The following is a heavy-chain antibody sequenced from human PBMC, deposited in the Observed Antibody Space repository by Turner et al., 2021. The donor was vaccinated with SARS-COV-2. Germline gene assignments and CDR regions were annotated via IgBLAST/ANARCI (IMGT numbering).Heavy chain of an antibody. Sequence: QVQLVQSGAEVKKPGASVTVSCKISGYTLTELTMYWVRQAPGKGLEWMGGFDPEDGETIYAQNFQCRVTMTEDTSTHTAYMELSILRSEDTAVYFCAPGYQLRVNWFDPWGQGTLVTVSS. J-gene: IGHJ5*02. CDR2: FDPEDGET. CDR1: GYTLTELT. V-gene: IGHV1-24*01. D-gene: IGHD2-2*01. CDR3: APGYQLRVNWFDP.